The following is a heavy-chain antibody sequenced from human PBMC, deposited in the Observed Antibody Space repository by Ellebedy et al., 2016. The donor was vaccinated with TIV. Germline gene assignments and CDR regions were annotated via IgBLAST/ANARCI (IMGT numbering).Heavy chain of an antibody. CDR3: ARGYHYDSSGYYYSFGNTFDY. V-gene: IGHV1-69*04. J-gene: IGHJ4*02. CDR2: IIPILGIA. CDR1: RGTFSSYA. Sequence: ASVKVSCKASRGTFSSYAISWVRPAPGHGLEWVGRIIPILGIANYAQKFQGRVTITADKSTSTAYMELSSLRSEDTAMYYCARGYHYDSSGYYYSFGNTFDYWGQGTLVTVSS. D-gene: IGHD3-22*01.